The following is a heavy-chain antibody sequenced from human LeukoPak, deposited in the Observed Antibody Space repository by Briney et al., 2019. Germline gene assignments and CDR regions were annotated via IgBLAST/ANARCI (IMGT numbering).Heavy chain of an antibody. Sequence: SQTLSLTCTVSGGSISSGGYYWSWIRQHPGKGLEWIGYIYYSGSTYYNPSLKSRVTISVDTSKNQFSLKLSSVTAADTAVYYCARDILWFGELGMDVWGQGTTVTVSS. CDR2: IYYSGST. D-gene: IGHD3-10*01. J-gene: IGHJ6*02. V-gene: IGHV4-30-4*08. CDR1: GGSISSGGYY. CDR3: ARDILWFGELGMDV.